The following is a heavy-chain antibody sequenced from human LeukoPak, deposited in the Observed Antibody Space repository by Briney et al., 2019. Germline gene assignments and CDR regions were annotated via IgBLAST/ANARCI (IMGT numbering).Heavy chain of an antibody. V-gene: IGHV3-7*03. D-gene: IGHD3-22*01. CDR1: EFTFSNYA. J-gene: IGHJ4*02. CDR2: IKQDGSEK. Sequence: GGSLRLSCAASEFTFSNYAMSWVRQAPGKGLEWVANIKQDGSEKYYVDSVKGRFTISRDNAKNSLYLQMNSLRAEDTAVYYCATTRRIVVVRPYYFDYWGQGTLVTVSS. CDR3: ATTRRIVVVRPYYFDY.